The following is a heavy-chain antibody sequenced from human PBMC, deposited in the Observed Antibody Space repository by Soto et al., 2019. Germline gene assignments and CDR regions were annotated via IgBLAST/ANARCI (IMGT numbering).Heavy chain of an antibody. CDR2: MSGSGDDA. J-gene: IGHJ4*02. D-gene: IGHD3-3*01. CDR1: GFTFSTYA. V-gene: IGHV3-23*01. Sequence: PGGSLRLSCSASGFTFSTYAMHWVRQAPGKGLEWVSVMSGSGDDAYYADSVKGRFTISRDNSKNTLYLQMNSLGAEDTAVYFCAKKVTIYAVDPADYWGQGTQVTVSS. CDR3: AKKVTIYAVDPADY.